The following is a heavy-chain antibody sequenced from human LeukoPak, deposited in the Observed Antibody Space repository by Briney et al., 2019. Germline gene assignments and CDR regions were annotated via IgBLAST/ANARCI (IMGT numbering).Heavy chain of an antibody. CDR2: IYHSGST. CDR1: GGSISSSNW. D-gene: IGHD3-22*01. Sequence: PSGTLSLTCAVSGGSISSSNWWSWVRQPPGKGLEWIGEIYHSGSTNYNPSLKSRVTISVDKSKNQFSLKLSSVTAADTAVYYCARETRGGYDSSGYRYWGQGTLVTVSS. CDR3: ARETRGGYDSSGYRY. V-gene: IGHV4-4*02. J-gene: IGHJ4*02.